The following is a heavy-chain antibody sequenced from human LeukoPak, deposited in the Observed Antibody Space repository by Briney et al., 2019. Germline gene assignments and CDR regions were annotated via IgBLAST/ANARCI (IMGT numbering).Heavy chain of an antibody. Sequence: SVKVSCKASGGTFSSSAISWVRQAPGQGLEWMGGIIPIFGTANYAQKFQGRVTITTDESTSTAYMELSSLRSEDTAVYYCARGELLGDWFDPWGQGTLVTVSS. J-gene: IGHJ5*02. CDR1: GGTFSSSA. D-gene: IGHD1-7*01. CDR3: ARGELLGDWFDP. V-gene: IGHV1-69*05. CDR2: IIPIFGTA.